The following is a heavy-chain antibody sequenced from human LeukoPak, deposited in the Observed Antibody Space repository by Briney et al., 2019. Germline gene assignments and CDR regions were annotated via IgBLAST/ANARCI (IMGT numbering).Heavy chain of an antibody. CDR2: INHSGST. Sequence: ASETLSLTCAVYGGSLSGYYWSWIRQPPGKGLEWIGEINHSGSTNYNPSLKSRVTISVDTSKNQFSLKLSSVTAADTAVYYCARGRGSYSWGQGTLVTVSS. CDR3: ARGRGSYS. D-gene: IGHD1-26*01. V-gene: IGHV4-34*01. J-gene: IGHJ4*02. CDR1: GGSLSGYY.